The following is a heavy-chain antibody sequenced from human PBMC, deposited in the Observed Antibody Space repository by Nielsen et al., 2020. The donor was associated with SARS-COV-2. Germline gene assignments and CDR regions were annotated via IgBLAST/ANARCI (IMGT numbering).Heavy chain of an antibody. D-gene: IGHD3-22*01. V-gene: IGHV3-30*04. CDR3: ARDPRWLLIDYYFDY. CDR1: GFTFSSYA. CDR2: ISYDGSNK. J-gene: IGHJ4*02. Sequence: GGSLRLSCAASGFTFSSYAMHWVRQAPGKGLEWVAVISYDGSNKYYADSVKGRFTISRDNSKNTLYLQMNSLRAEDTAVYYCARDPRWLLIDYYFDYWGQGTLVTVSS.